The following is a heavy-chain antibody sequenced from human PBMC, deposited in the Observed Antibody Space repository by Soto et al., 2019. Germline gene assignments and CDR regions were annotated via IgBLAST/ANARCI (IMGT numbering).Heavy chain of an antibody. CDR1: GGTFSSYA. CDR3: ARVGCSSTSCSLAVTLDY. CDR2: IIPIFGTA. J-gene: IGHJ4*02. D-gene: IGHD2-2*01. Sequence: ASVKVSCKASGGTFSSYAISWVRQAPGQGLEWMGGIIPIFGTANYAQKFQGRVTITADKSTSTAYMELSSLRSEDTAVYYCARVGCSSTSCSLAVTLDYWGQGTLVTVSS. V-gene: IGHV1-69*06.